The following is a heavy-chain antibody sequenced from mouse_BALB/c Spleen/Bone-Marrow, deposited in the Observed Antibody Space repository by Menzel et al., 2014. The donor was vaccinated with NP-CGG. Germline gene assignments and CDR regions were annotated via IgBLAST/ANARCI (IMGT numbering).Heavy chain of an antibody. J-gene: IGHJ1*01. CDR3: ESRGEYFDV. CDR1: GYSLTGYY. V-gene: IGHV1-31*01. CDR2: IYPYNGVS. Sequence: VQLQQSGPELVKPGASVKISCKASGYSLTGYYMHWVKQSHGNSLDWIGYIYPYNGVSSYNQKFKGKATLTADKSSSTAYMELRSLTSDDSAVYYCESRGEYFDVWGAGTTVTVSS.